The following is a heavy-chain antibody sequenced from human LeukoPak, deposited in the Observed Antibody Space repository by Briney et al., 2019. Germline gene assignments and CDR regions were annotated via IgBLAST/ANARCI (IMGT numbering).Heavy chain of an antibody. D-gene: IGHD2-2*01. Sequence: GGSLRLSCTASGFTFGDYAMSWVRQAPGKGLEWVGFIRSRAYGGTTEYAASVKGRFTISRDDSKSIAYLQMNSLKIEDTAVYYCTRSGGVVVVPAARRTGFDPWGQGTLVTVSS. J-gene: IGHJ5*02. CDR1: GFTFGDYA. CDR3: TRSGGVVVVPAARRTGFDP. V-gene: IGHV3-49*04. CDR2: IRSRAYGGTT.